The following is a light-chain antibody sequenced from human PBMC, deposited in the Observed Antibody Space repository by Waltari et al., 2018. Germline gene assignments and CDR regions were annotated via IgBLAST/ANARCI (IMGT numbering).Light chain of an antibody. V-gene: IGKV2-28*01. CDR3: MQALETPPT. CDR1: QSLLQTNGYKY. Sequence: EIVMTQSPLSLPVTPAEPASIPIRSRQSLLQTNGYKYLDWYLQKPGQSPQLLIYLGSNRASGVPDRFSCSGSDTDFTLKISRVEAEDVGVYYCMQALETPPTFGGGTKVEI. J-gene: IGKJ4*01. CDR2: LGS.